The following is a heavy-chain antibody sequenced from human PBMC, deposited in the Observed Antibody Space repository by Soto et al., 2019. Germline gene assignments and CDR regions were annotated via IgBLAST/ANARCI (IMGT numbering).Heavy chain of an antibody. J-gene: IGHJ5*02. CDR3: VRVGYAYGNDP. Sequence: QVQLVESGGGLVKPGGSLRLSCAASGFTFSDYYMSWIRQAPGKGLEWVSYISPSGGTIYYADSVKGRFTLSRDNAKNSLDLQMNSLRAEDTAGYHCVRVGYAYGNDPWGQGTLVAVSS. V-gene: IGHV3-11*01. D-gene: IGHD3-10*01. CDR1: GFTFSDYY. CDR2: ISPSGGTI.